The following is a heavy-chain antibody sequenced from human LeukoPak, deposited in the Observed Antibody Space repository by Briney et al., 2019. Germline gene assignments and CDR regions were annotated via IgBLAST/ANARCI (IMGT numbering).Heavy chain of an antibody. CDR1: GFTFGDYL. CDR2: ISSSGGTI. Sequence: GGSLRLSCTASGFTFGDYLMSWVRQAPGKGLEWFSYISSSGGTIYYADSVKGRFTISRDNAKHSMYLQMNSMSAEDTAVYYCARGYCSSTSCYNLLPKHPFAYWGQGTLVTAPS. J-gene: IGHJ4*02. V-gene: IGHV3-48*03. D-gene: IGHD2-2*01. CDR3: ARGYCSSTSCYNLLPKHPFAY.